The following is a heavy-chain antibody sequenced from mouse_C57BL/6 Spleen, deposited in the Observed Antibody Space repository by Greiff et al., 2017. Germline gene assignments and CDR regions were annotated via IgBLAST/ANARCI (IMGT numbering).Heavy chain of an antibody. Sequence: QVQLQQSGAELVRPGASVKLSCKASGYTFTDYYINWVKQRPGQGLEWIARIYPGSGNTYYNEKFKGKATLTAEKSSSPAYMQLSSLTSEDSAVYFCARDWDGDYWGQGTTLTVSS. CDR2: IYPGSGNT. J-gene: IGHJ2*01. CDR3: ARDWDGDY. V-gene: IGHV1-76*01. CDR1: GYTFTDYY. D-gene: IGHD4-1*01.